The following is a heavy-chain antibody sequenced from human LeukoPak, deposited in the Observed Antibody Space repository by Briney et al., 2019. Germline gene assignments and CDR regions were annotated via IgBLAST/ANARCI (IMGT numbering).Heavy chain of an antibody. CDR1: GGSISDYY. Sequence: PSETLSLTCTVSGGSISDYYWSWIRQPPGKGLEWIGYIYYSGSTNYNPSLKGRVAISVDTSKNQFSLKLSSVTAADTAVYYCARERAVAGLDYWGQGTLVTVSS. CDR2: IYYSGST. V-gene: IGHV4-59*01. CDR3: ARERAVAGLDY. J-gene: IGHJ4*02. D-gene: IGHD6-19*01.